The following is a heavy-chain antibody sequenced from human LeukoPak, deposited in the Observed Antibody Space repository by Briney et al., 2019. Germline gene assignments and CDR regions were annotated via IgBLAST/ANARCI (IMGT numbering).Heavy chain of an antibody. CDR3: ARVDIVVVPAASSYYYYGMDV. V-gene: IGHV4-39*07. CDR2: INHSGSP. D-gene: IGHD2-2*03. Sequence: PADTLSLTCTVSVLSIRCRYYYWGWLPQPPGKGLEWIGEINHSGSPNYNPYLKSRVTISVDTTKNQFSLKLSSVTAADTAVYYCARVDIVVVPAASSYYYYGMDVWGQGTTVTVSS. CDR1: VLSIRCRYYY. J-gene: IGHJ6*02.